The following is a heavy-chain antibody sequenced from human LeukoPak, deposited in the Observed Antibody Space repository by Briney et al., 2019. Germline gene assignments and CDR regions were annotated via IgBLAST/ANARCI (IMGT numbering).Heavy chain of an antibody. D-gene: IGHD5-18*01. Sequence: PGGSLRLSCAASGFTFSSYAMNWVRQAPGKGLEWVSAISSSGSTIYYADSVKGRFTISRDNAKNSLYLQMNSLRAEDTAVYYCARPDTAMDFVGYFDYWGQGTLVTVSS. V-gene: IGHV3-48*03. J-gene: IGHJ4*02. CDR3: ARPDTAMDFVGYFDY. CDR2: ISSSGSTI. CDR1: GFTFSSYA.